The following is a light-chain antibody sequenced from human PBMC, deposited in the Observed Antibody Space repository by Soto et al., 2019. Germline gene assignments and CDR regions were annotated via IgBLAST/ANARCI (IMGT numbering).Light chain of an antibody. Sequence: QSALTQPASVSGSPGQSITISCTGTGSDVGGYNYVAWYQHHPGKAPKLMIYDVINRPSGVSNRFSGSKSANTASLTISGLQAEDEADYYCSSYTSSSTLVVFGGGTKVTVL. CDR2: DVI. CDR1: GSDVGGYNY. V-gene: IGLV2-14*03. CDR3: SSYTSSSTLVV. J-gene: IGLJ2*01.